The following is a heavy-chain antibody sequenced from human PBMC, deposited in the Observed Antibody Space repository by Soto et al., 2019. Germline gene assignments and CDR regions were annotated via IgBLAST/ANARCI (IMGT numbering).Heavy chain of an antibody. CDR3: ARDWESSVSTWSFGGF. J-gene: IGHJ4*02. CDR1: GGNYSPYT. V-gene: IGHV1-69*08. Sequence: QVQLVQYGAEVTKPGPSVKVSCTSYGGNYSPYTINWVRQAPGQVLEWMGRIIPFLGVTNYGLKFQARVTITADKAKNTAYMELRGLRFEDTAVYYCARDWESSVSTWSFGGFGGQGPMVTVS. D-gene: IGHD3-16*01. CDR2: IIPFLGVT.